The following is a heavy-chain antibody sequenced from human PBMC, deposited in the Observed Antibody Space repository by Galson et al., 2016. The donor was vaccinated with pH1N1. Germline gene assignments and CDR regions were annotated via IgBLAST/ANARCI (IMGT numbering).Heavy chain of an antibody. J-gene: IGHJ6*02. V-gene: IGHV3-30-3*01. CDR3: ARETPYSSGWGYYYGMDV. D-gene: IGHD6-19*01. Sequence: SLRLSCAASGFTFSTYAMHWVRQAPGKGLEWVALTSYDGSNKYYADSVKGRFTISRDNSKNTLYLEMNSLRAEVTAVYYCARETPYSSGWGYYYGMDVWGQGTTVTVSS. CDR1: GFTFSTYA. CDR2: TSYDGSNK.